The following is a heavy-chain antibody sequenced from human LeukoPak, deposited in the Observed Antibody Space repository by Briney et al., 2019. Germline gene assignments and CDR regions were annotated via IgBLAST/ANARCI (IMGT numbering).Heavy chain of an antibody. Sequence: SETLSLTCTVSGGSISSSSYYWGWIRQPPGKGLEWIGCIYYSGSTYYNPSLKSRLTISVDTSKNQFFLRLSSVTAADTAVYLCARQGDYLWLFDYWGQGTLVTVSS. V-gene: IGHV4-39*01. CDR2: IYYSGST. D-gene: IGHD3-10*01. CDR3: ARQGDYLWLFDY. CDR1: GGSISSSSYY. J-gene: IGHJ4*02.